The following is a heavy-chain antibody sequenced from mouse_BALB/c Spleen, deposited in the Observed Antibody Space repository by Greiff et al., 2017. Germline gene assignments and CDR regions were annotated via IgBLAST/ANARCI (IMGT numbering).Heavy chain of an antibody. CDR1: GFSLTCYG. CDR2: IWAGGST. D-gene: IGHD1-2*01. V-gene: IGHV2-9*02. CDR3: AKFTTATFPFAY. Sequence: VMLVESGPGLVAPSQSLSITCTVSGFSLTCYGVHWVRQPPGKGLEWLGVIWAGGSTNYNSALMSRLSISKDNSKSQVFLKMNSLQTDDTARYYCAKFTTATFPFAYWGQGTLVTVSA. J-gene: IGHJ3*01.